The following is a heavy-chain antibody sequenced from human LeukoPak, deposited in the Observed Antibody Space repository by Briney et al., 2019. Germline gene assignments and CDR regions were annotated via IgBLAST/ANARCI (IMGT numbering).Heavy chain of an antibody. D-gene: IGHD2-2*01. CDR2: IYTSGST. Sequence: PSETLSLTCTVPGGSISSGSYYWSWIRQPAGKGLEWIGRIYTSGSTNYNPSLKSRVTISVDTSKNQFSLKLSSVTAADTAVYYCARDGVPAASRDAFDIWGQGTMVTVSS. V-gene: IGHV4-61*02. J-gene: IGHJ3*02. CDR3: ARDGVPAASRDAFDI. CDR1: GGSISSGSYY.